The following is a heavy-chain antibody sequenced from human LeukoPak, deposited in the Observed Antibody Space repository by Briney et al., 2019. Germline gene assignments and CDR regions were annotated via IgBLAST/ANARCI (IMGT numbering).Heavy chain of an antibody. V-gene: IGHV4-34*01. Sequence: RASETLSLTCAVYGGSFSGYYWSWIRQPPGKGLEWIGSIYYSGSTYYNPSLKSRVTISVDTSKNQFSLKLSSVTAADTAVYYCARGDGLSGWYYFDYWGQGTLVTVSS. J-gene: IGHJ4*02. CDR1: GGSFSGYY. CDR3: ARGDGLSGWYYFDY. D-gene: IGHD6-19*01. CDR2: IYYSGST.